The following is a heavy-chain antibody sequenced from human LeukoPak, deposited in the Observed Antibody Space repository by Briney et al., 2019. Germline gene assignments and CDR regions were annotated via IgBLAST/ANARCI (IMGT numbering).Heavy chain of an antibody. Sequence: PGGSLRLSCAASGFTFSDYSMHWVRQAPGKGLNWVAFIRYDGNNKYYADSVKGRFTISRDNSKNMLYLEMNSLSTEDTAVYYCAKVRYCSGVNCYPDDNWGQGTPVTVSS. CDR1: GFTFSDYS. D-gene: IGHD2-15*01. CDR2: IRYDGNNK. V-gene: IGHV3-30*02. J-gene: IGHJ4*02. CDR3: AKVRYCSGVNCYPDDN.